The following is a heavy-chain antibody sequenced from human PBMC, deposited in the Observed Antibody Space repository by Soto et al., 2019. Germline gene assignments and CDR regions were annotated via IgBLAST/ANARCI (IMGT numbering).Heavy chain of an antibody. J-gene: IGHJ5*01. CDR3: AKVLFRGSGSSPLYIDA. V-gene: IGHV3-23*01. CDR2: ISGRGGST. CDR1: GFSFSSYA. Sequence: PGGSLRLSCAASGFSFSSYAMSWVRQAPGKGLEWVSGISGRGGSTYYADSMKGRFTISRDNSKNTLYLQINSLRAEDTGLYYCAKVLFRGSGSSPLYIDAWGPGTLVTLSS. D-gene: IGHD3-10*01.